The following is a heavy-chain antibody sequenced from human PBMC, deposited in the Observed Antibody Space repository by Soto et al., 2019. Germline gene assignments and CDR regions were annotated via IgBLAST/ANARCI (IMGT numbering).Heavy chain of an antibody. J-gene: IGHJ1*01. V-gene: IGHV3-53*01. CDR2: IYSGGAT. D-gene: IGHD1-26*01. CDR1: GFTVANKY. Sequence: GGSLRLSCAASGFTVANKYMTWFRQAPGKGLEWVSLIYSGGATSYADSVKGRFTISRDNSKDILYLQVNSLRAEDTAVYYCARVLVGPTPKYSQHCGQGTLVTVSS. CDR3: ARVLVGPTPKYSQH.